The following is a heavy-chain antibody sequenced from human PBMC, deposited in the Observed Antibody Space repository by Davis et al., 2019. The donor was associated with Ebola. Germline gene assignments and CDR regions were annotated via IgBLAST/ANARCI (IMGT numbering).Heavy chain of an antibody. V-gene: IGHV3-30-3*01. D-gene: IGHD1-26*01. J-gene: IGHJ6*04. Sequence: AGSLRLSCAASGFTSSSFAMHWVRQSPAKGLEWLAVIAHDGINKYYADSVKGRTTISRDNSRNTLYLQMNSLRAEDTAVYYCARDLGSVWGKGTTVIVSS. CDR3: ARDLGSV. CDR1: GFTSSSFA. CDR2: IAHDGINK.